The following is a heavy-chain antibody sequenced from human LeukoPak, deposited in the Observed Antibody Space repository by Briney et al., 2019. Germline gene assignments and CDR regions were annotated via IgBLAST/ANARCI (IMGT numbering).Heavy chain of an antibody. CDR3: AREGIVVVTDPYWYFDL. Sequence: GGSLRLSCAASGFTFSSYWMSWVRQAPGKGLEWVADIKQDGSEKFYVDSVKGRFTISRDNAKNSLYLQMNSLRAEDTAVYYCAREGIVVVTDPYWYFDLWGRGTLVTVSS. D-gene: IGHD2-21*02. CDR1: GFTFSSYW. CDR2: IKQDGSEK. J-gene: IGHJ2*01. V-gene: IGHV3-7*05.